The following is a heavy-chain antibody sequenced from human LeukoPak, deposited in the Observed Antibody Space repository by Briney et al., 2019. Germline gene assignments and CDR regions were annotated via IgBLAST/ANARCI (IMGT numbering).Heavy chain of an antibody. J-gene: IGHJ6*03. CDR3: ARDGDTVLTRGYYYYMDV. D-gene: IGHD4-23*01. Sequence: PGGSLRLSCAASGFTFSSYTMNWVRQAPGKGPEWVSSITSSSSYVYYADSVKGRFTISRDNARNSLYLQMNSLRAEDTALYYCARDGDTVLTRGYYYYMDVWGKGTTVTVSS. CDR1: GFTFSSYT. V-gene: IGHV3-21*01. CDR2: ITSSSSYV.